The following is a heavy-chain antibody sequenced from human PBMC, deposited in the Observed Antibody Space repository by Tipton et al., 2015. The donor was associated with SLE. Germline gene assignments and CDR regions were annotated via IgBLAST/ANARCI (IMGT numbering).Heavy chain of an antibody. CDR1: GGSISSSSYY. V-gene: IGHV4-39*07. CDR2: IYYSGST. Sequence: TLSLTCTVSGGSISSSSYYWGWIRQPPGKGLEWIGSIYYSGSTYYNPSLKSRVTISVDTSKNQFSLKLSSVTAADTAVYYCASWVTGTAAGTWDYRGQGTLVTVSS. CDR3: ASWVTGTAAGTWDY. D-gene: IGHD6-13*01. J-gene: IGHJ4*02.